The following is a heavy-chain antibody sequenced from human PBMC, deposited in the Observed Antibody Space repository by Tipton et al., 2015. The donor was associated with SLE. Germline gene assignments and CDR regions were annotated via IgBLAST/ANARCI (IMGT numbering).Heavy chain of an antibody. V-gene: IGHV3-30*02. CDR2: IRYDGSNK. CDR3: AKDEVAARPGHFDY. D-gene: IGHD6-6*01. CDR1: GFTFSSYG. Sequence: QVQLVQSGGGVVQPGGSLRLSCAASGFTFSSYGMHWVRQAPGKGLEWVAFIRYDGSNKYYADSVKGRFTISRDNSKNTLYLQMNSLRAEDTAVYYCAKDEVAARPGHFDYWGQGTLVTVSS. J-gene: IGHJ4*02.